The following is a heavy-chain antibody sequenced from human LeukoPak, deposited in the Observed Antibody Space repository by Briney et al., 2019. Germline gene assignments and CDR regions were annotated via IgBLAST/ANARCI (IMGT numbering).Heavy chain of an antibody. Sequence: GESLKISCKGSGYSFTSYWIGWVRQMPGKGLEWMGIIYPGDSDTRYSPSFQGQVTISADKSISTAYLQWSSLKASDTAMYYCASHSREGYCSGGSCYTPRVRAFDIWGQGTMVTVSS. D-gene: IGHD2-15*01. J-gene: IGHJ3*02. CDR2: IYPGDSDT. CDR1: GYSFTSYW. CDR3: ASHSREGYCSGGSCYTPRVRAFDI. V-gene: IGHV5-51*01.